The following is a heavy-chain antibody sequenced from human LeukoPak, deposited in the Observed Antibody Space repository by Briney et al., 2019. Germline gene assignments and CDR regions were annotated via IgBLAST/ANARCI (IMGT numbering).Heavy chain of an antibody. CDR2: VYYTGST. CDR3: AKDGGGGYVTDWYFDL. CDR1: GGSISTYY. Sequence: PSETLSLTCTVSGGSISTYYWSWIRQPPGKGLEWMGYVYYTGSTNYNPSLKSRVTISVDTSKNQFSLKLSSVTAADTAVYYCAKDGGGGYVTDWYFDLWGRGTLVAVSS. D-gene: IGHD5-12*01. V-gene: IGHV4-59*01. J-gene: IGHJ2*01.